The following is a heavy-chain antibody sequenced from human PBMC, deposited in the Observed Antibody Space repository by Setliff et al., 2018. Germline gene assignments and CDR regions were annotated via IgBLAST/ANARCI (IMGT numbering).Heavy chain of an antibody. J-gene: IGHJ4*02. D-gene: IGHD3-10*01. Sequence: VSCKASGYTFTNYGVAWVRQAPGQGLDWMGWVTIYNGNTKYAQNLQGRLTLTTDRSTSTVYMELGSLTTDDTAIYYCARVESMVRGKNILRHFDYWGQGTQVTVSS. V-gene: IGHV1-18*01. CDR2: VTIYNGNT. CDR1: GYTFTNYG. CDR3: ARVESMVRGKNILRHFDY.